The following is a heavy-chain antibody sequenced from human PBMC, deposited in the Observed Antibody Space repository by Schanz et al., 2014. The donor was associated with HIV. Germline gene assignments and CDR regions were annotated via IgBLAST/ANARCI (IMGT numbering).Heavy chain of an antibody. CDR3: GTYNYGSGHDY. D-gene: IGHD3-10*01. CDR2: IWVEGTSK. CDR1: GFTFDSYG. J-gene: IGHJ4*02. Sequence: QVHLVESGGGVVRPGRSLRLSCAASGFTFDSYGMHWVRQAPGKGLEWVAVIWVEGTSKFYADSVKGRFIISRDNSKNTLYLDINSLGAEDTAIYHCGTYNYGSGHDYWGQGTLVTVSS. V-gene: IGHV3-33*08.